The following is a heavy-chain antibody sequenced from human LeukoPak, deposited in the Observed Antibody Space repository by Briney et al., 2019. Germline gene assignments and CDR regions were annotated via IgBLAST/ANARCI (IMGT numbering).Heavy chain of an antibody. D-gene: IGHD3-9*01. J-gene: IGHJ4*02. CDR2: ISYDGSNK. CDR1: GFTFSSYG. CDR3: AKSNDILTGYPGGYFDY. Sequence: PGRFLRLSCAASGFTFSSYGMHWVRQAPGKGLEWVAVISYDGSNKYYADSVKGRFTISRDNPKNTLYLQMNSLRAEDTAVYYCAKSNDILTGYPGGYFDYWGQGTLVTVSS. V-gene: IGHV3-30*18.